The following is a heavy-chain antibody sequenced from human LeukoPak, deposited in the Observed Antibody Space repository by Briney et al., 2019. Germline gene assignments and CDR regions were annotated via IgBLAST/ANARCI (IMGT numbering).Heavy chain of an antibody. Sequence: GGSLRLSCAASGFTFSSYAMSWVLQAPGKGLEWVSSISSSGGSTYYADSVKGRFTISRDNAKSSLYLQMNSLRVDDTAVYYCARALPSSWYFFDYWGQGALVTVSS. V-gene: IGHV3-23*01. CDR1: GFTFSSYA. CDR3: ARALPSSWYFFDY. J-gene: IGHJ4*02. D-gene: IGHD6-13*01. CDR2: ISSSGGST.